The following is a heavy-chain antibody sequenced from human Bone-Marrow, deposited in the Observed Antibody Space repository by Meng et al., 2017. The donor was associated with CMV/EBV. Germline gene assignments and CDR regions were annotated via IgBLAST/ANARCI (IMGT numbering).Heavy chain of an antibody. D-gene: IGHD5-18*01. J-gene: IGHJ4*02. CDR1: GFSFSLYA. Sequence: ATGFSFSLYAMNWVRKDHGKGLEWVSYITPSGDYTYYADSVKGRFTISRDNAKNSLDLQMGSLGVEDTAVYFCAREDLAQRASFDSWGQGTLVTVSS. V-gene: IGHV3-21*06. CDR2: ITPSGDYT. CDR3: AREDLAQRASFDS.